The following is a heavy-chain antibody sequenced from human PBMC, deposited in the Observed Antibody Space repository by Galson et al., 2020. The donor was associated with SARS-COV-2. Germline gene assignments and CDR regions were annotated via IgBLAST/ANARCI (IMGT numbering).Heavy chain of an antibody. D-gene: IGHD3-9*01. Sequence: GGSLRLSCAASGFAFRTFGMHWVRQAPGKGLEWVAVISHDGTKQYYADSVRGRFTASGDKSQKTVYLQMTSLRTEDTAVYYCEKGEVVIIAGAGPRYFDSWGQGTLVTVAS. J-gene: IGHJ4*02. CDR3: EKGEVVIIAGAGPRYFDS. CDR2: ISHDGTKQ. CDR1: GFAFRTFG. V-gene: IGHV3-30*18.